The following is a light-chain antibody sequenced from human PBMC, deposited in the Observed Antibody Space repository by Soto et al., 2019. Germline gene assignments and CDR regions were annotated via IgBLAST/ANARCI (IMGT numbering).Light chain of an antibody. J-gene: IGKJ2*01. CDR3: QQSGSSPYT. CDR1: QNIGNH. Sequence: DIQMTQSPSSLSASAGDRITITCRASQNIGNHLHWYQQKPGKVPKLLIFGVSNLKSGVPSRFSGSGYGTDFTLTISSLQPEDFATYYCQQSGSSPYTFGQGTKLEIK. V-gene: IGKV1-39*01. CDR2: GVS.